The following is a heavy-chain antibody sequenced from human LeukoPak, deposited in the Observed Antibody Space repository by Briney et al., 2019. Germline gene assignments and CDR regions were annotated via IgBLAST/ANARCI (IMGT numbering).Heavy chain of an antibody. D-gene: IGHD1-26*01. J-gene: IGHJ4*02. CDR1: GGSISTYY. Sequence: SETLSLTCTVSGGSISTYYWSWIRQPPGKGLEWIGYIYYSGSTNCNPSLKSRVTISVDTSKNQFSLNLSSVTAADTAVYYCARGTIVGLYFDYWGQGTLVTVSS. CDR3: ARGTIVGLYFDY. CDR2: IYYSGST. V-gene: IGHV4-59*01.